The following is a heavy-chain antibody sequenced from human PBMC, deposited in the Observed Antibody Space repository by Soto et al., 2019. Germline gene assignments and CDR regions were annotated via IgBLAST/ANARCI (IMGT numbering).Heavy chain of an antibody. CDR1: GFTFSSYS. D-gene: IGHD6-19*01. CDR2: ISSSSSYM. Sequence: EVQLVESGGGLVKPGGSLRLSCAASGFTFSSYSMNWVRQAPGKGLEWVSSISSSSSYMYYADSVKGRFTISRDNAKNSLYLQMNSLRVEDTAVYFCAKYSATLAVAGTRSDYWGQGTLVTVSS. CDR3: AKYSATLAVAGTRSDY. V-gene: IGHV3-21*01. J-gene: IGHJ4*02.